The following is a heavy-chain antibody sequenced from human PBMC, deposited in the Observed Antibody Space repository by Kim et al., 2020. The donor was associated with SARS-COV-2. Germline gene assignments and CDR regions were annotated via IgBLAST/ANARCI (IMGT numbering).Heavy chain of an antibody. D-gene: IGHD1-7*01. CDR2: IFTSGRT. Sequence: SETLSLTCTLSGGSFSDYSWCWIRQPPGQRLEWIGYIFTSGRTNYNPSLRSRLTISLDTSKNQFSLRLSSVTAADAAVYFCARDRVNHPKVELRKNYFYYGMDVGGQGTAVTVSS. CDR3: ARDRVNHPKVELRKNYFYYGMDV. J-gene: IGHJ6*02. CDR1: GGSFSDYS. V-gene: IGHV4-4*08.